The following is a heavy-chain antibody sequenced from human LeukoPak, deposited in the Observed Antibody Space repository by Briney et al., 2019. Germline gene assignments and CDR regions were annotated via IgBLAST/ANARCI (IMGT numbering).Heavy chain of an antibody. CDR2: ISGSGGRT. CDR3: AKRRAWRQLVGGYYYYMDV. V-gene: IGHV3-23*01. D-gene: IGHD1-1*01. CDR1: GFNVSSNY. J-gene: IGHJ6*03. Sequence: GGSLRLSCAASGFNVSSNYMSWVRQAPGKGLEWVSVISGSGGRTYYADSVKGRFTISRDNSKNTLYLQMNSLRAEDTAVYYCAKRRAWRQLVGGYYYYMDVWGKGTTVTISS.